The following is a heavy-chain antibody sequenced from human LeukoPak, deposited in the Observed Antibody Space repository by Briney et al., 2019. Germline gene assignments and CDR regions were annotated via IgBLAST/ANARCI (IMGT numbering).Heavy chain of an antibody. V-gene: IGHV3-23*01. CDR3: AKPRLLRLAYCGGDCYNDAFDI. CDR1: GFTFSSYA. D-gene: IGHD2-21*02. CDR2: ISGSGGST. J-gene: IGHJ3*02. Sequence: GGSLRLSCAASGFTFSSYAMSWVRQAPGKGLEWVSAISGSGGSTYYADSVKGRFTISRDNSKNTLYLQMNSLRAEDTAVYYCAKPRLLRLAYCGGDCYNDAFDIWGQGTMVTVSS.